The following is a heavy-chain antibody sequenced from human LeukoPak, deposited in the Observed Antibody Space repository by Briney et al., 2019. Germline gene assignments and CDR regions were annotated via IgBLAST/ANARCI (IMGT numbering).Heavy chain of an antibody. D-gene: IGHD5-12*01. J-gene: IGHJ5*02. CDR1: GGSISSYY. V-gene: IGHV4-59*01. CDR2: IYYSGST. CDR3: ARGRGWLLAPFDP. Sequence: SETLSLTCTVSGGSISSYYWSWIRQPPGKGLGWIGYIYYSGSTIYNPSLKSRVTISVNTSKNQFSLKLSSVTAADTAVYYCARGRGWLLAPFDPWGQGTLVTVSS.